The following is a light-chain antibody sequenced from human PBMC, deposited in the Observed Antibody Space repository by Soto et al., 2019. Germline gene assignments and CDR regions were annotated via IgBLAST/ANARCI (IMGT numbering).Light chain of an antibody. CDR1: SSDVGGYNY. CDR2: HVS. CDR3: YSYTTSTTYV. Sequence: QSALTQPASVSGSPGQSITISCTGPSSDVGGYNYVSWYQQHPAKVPKLMIYHVSKRPSGVPDRFSGSKSGNTSSLTISGLQAEDEGDYYCYSYTTSTTYVFGSGTKLTVL. V-gene: IGLV2-14*01. J-gene: IGLJ1*01.